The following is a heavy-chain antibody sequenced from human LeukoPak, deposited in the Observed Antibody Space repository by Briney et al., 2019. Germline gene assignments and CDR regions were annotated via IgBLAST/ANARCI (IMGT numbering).Heavy chain of an antibody. CDR2: INPNSGGT. CDR1: GYTFTGYY. V-gene: IGHV1-2*02. Sequence: ASVKVSCKASGYTFTGYYMHWVRQAPGQGLEWMGWINPNSGGTNYAQKFQGRVTMTRDTSISTAYMELSRLRSDDTAVYYCARDGDSSGYSQAFDIWGQGTTVTVSS. D-gene: IGHD3-22*01. CDR3: ARDGDSSGYSQAFDI. J-gene: IGHJ3*02.